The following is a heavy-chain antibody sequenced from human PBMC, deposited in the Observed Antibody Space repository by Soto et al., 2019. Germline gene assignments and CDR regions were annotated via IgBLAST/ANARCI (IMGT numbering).Heavy chain of an antibody. CDR1: GFTFDDYG. J-gene: IGHJ4*02. V-gene: IGHV3-20*04. CDR3: ARQRLNDDYGDYIFDY. CDR2: INWNGGST. Sequence: GGSLRLSCAASGFTFDDYGMSWVRQAPGKGLEWVSGINWNGGSTGYADSVKGRFTISRDNAKNSLYLQMNILRAEDTALYYCARQRLNDDYGDYIFDYWGQGTLVTVSS. D-gene: IGHD4-17*01.